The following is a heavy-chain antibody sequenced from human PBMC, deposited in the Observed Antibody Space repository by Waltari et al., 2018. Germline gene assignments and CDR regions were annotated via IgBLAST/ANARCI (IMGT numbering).Heavy chain of an antibody. D-gene: IGHD5-12*01. V-gene: IGHV3-74*01. CDR3: ATSRDGYNLIGDY. J-gene: IGHJ4*02. Sequence: EVQLVESGGGLVQPGGSLRLSCAASGFTFSSNWMHWVRQAPGKGLVWVSSINGGGSTKSYADSVKGRFANSRDNAKNTRYLQVDSLRAEDTAVYYCATSRDGYNLIGDYWGQGTLVTVSS. CDR2: INGGGSTK. CDR1: GFTFSSNW.